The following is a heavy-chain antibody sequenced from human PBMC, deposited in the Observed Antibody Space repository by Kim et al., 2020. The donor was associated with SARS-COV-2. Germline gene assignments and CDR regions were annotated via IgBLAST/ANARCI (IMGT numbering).Heavy chain of an antibody. CDR2: IYGGGTI. CDR3: ARDIKFDGFAFLDL. D-gene: IGHD3-10*01. CDR1: GITLTNNH. J-gene: IGHJ2*01. Sequence: GGSLRLSCAASGITLTNNHMNWVRQAPGKGLEWVSVIYGGGTIDYADSVKDRFIISRDTSKNTVYLEMNSLRAEDTAVYYCARDIKFDGFAFLDLWGRGTLVSVSS. V-gene: IGHV3-66*01.